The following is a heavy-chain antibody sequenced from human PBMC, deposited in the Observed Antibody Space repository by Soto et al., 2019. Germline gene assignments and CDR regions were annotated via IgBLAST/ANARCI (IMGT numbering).Heavy chain of an antibody. Sequence: QVQLVQSGAEVKKPGASVKVSCKASGYTFTRYGLSWVRQAPGQGLEWMGWISAYNGNTNYAQKLQGRVTMTTDTPTSTAYMELRSLRSDDTAVYYFAREKPGIAVAVIFDSWGHGTLVTVSS. D-gene: IGHD6-19*01. CDR2: ISAYNGNT. J-gene: IGHJ4*01. V-gene: IGHV1-18*04. CDR1: GYTFTRYG. CDR3: AREKPGIAVAVIFDS.